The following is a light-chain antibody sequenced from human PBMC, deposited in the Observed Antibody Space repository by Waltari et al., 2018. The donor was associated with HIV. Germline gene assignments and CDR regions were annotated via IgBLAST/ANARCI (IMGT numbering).Light chain of an antibody. CDR3: CSYAGSYTHIVL. CDR2: DVN. Sequence: QSALTQPRSVSGSPGQSGTVSCTGSNSDIGTYDYVSWYQQYPDKAPTLIIYDVNRRPLGVPDLFSGSKSCNTAYLTISGLQAADEADYYCCSYAGSYTHIVLFGGGTKLTVL. CDR1: NSDIGTYDY. V-gene: IGLV2-11*01. J-gene: IGLJ2*01.